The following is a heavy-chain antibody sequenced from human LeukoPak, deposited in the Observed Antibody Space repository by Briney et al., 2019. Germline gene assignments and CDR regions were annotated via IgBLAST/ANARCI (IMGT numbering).Heavy chain of an antibody. CDR2: IRYDGSNK. D-gene: IGHD2-2*01. V-gene: IGHV3-30*02. CDR3: AKDIWEYQLLSAFDY. J-gene: IGHJ4*02. Sequence: GGSLRLSCAASGFTFSSYGMHWVRQAPGKGLEWVAFIRYDGSNKYYADSVKGRFTISRDNSKNTLYLQMNSLRAEDTAVYYCAKDIWEYQLLSAFDYWGQGTLVTVSS. CDR1: GFTFSSYG.